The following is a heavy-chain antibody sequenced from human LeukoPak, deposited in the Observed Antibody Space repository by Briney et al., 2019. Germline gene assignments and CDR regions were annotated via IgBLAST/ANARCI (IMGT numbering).Heavy chain of an antibody. V-gene: IGHV1-69*05. CDR1: GGTFSSYA. CDR3: AKKLAYGDYVYAFDI. D-gene: IGHD4-17*01. CDR2: IIPIFGTA. Sequence: GASVKVPCKASGGTFSSYAISWVRQAPGQGLEWMGGIIPIFGTANYAQKFQGRVTITTDESTSTAYMELSSLRSEDTAVYYCAKKLAYGDYVYAFDIWGQGTMVTVSS. J-gene: IGHJ3*02.